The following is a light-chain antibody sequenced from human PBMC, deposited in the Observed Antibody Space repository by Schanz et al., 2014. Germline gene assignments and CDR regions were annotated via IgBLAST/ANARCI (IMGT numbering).Light chain of an antibody. J-gene: IGKJ2*01. CDR2: KVS. Sequence: DAVMTQSPLSLPVTLGQPASISCRSSQSLVYSDGNTYLTWFQQRPGQSPRRLIDKVSIRDSGVPDRFSGSGSGTDFTLKISRVEAEDVGIYYCMQGTHWPFTFGQGTKLEIK. CDR3: MQGTHWPFT. V-gene: IGKV2-30*01. CDR1: QSLVYSDGNTY.